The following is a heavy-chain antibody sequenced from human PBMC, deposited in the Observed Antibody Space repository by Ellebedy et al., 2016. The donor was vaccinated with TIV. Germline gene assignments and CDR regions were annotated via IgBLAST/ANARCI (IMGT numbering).Heavy chain of an antibody. CDR2: IYHRGST. CDR1: GYSISTGFL. CDR3: ARGSHFLPFDF. D-gene: IGHD3-10*01. Sequence: GSLRLSXTVSGYSISTGFLWGWIRQAPGKGLDWIGSIYHRGSTNYNPIFKSRLTMSVDTSKNHFSLNLTSVTAADTAVYYCARGSHFLPFDFWGQGLPVTVSS. V-gene: IGHV4-38-2*02. J-gene: IGHJ4*02.